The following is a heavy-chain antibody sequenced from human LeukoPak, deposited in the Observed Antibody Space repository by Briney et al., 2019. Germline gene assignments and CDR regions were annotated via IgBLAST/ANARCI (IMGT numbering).Heavy chain of an antibody. CDR3: AKQPQLVYFDY. V-gene: IGHV3-30*18. CDR1: GFTFSSYG. Sequence: PGGSLRLSCAASGFTFSSYGMHWVRQAPGKGLEWVAVISYDGSNKYYADSVKGRFTISRDNSKNTLHLQMNSLRAEDTAVYYCAKQPQLVYFDYWGQGTLVTVSS. D-gene: IGHD6-13*01. CDR2: ISYDGSNK. J-gene: IGHJ4*02.